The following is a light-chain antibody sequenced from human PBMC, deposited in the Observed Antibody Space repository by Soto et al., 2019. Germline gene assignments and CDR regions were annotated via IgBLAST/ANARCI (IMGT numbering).Light chain of an antibody. CDR3: QSYDSSLSGHVV. J-gene: IGLJ2*01. CDR2: SNS. Sequence: QSVLTQPPSVSGAPGQRVTISCTGSSSNIGAGYNVHWYQQLPGTAPKLLIYSNSNRPSGVPDRFSGSKSGPSASLAITVLQAEDEADYYCQSYDSSLSGHVVFGGGTKLTVL. V-gene: IGLV1-40*01. CDR1: SSNIGAGYN.